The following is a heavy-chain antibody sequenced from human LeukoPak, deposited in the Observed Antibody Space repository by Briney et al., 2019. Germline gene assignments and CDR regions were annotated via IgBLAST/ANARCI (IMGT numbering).Heavy chain of an antibody. Sequence: PSETLSLTCNVSGGSISNYYWSWIRQPARKGLELIGRIYTSGSTNYNPSLKSRVTMSVDTSKNQFSLKLSSVTAADTAVYYCARSRCSSISCASRGAFDIWGQGTMVTVSS. CDR2: IYTSGST. J-gene: IGHJ3*02. CDR1: GGSISNYY. CDR3: ARSRCSSISCASRGAFDI. D-gene: IGHD2-2*01. V-gene: IGHV4-4*07.